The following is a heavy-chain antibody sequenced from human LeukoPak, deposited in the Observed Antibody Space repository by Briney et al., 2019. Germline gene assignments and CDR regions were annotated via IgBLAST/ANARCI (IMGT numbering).Heavy chain of an antibody. D-gene: IGHD2-15*01. CDR3: ASWGPAAYCSNGSCS. Sequence: GGSLRLSCAASGFTFSSYAMGWVRQAPGKGLEWVANIKQDGSEKYYVDSVKGRFTISRDNAKNSLYLQMNSLRVEDTAVYYCASWGPAAYCSNGSCSWGQGTLVTVSS. CDR2: IKQDGSEK. V-gene: IGHV3-7*01. J-gene: IGHJ5*02. CDR1: GFTFSSYA.